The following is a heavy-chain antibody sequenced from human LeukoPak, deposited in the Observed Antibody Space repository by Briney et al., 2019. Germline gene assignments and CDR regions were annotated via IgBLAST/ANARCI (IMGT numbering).Heavy chain of an antibody. J-gene: IGHJ3*02. V-gene: IGHV1-8*03. Sequence: GASVKVSCKASGYTFTSYDINWVRQATGQGLEWMGWMNPNSGNTGYAQKFQGRVTITRNTSISTAYMELSRLRSDDTAVYYCARDYTWFGENDAFDIWGQGTMVTVSS. CDR1: GYTFTSYD. CDR2: MNPNSGNT. CDR3: ARDYTWFGENDAFDI. D-gene: IGHD3-10*01.